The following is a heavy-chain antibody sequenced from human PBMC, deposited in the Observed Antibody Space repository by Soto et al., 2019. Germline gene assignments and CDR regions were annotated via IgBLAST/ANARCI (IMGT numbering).Heavy chain of an antibody. Sequence: GEPLKISCKGSGYSFTSYWISWVRQMPGKGLEWMGRIDPSDSYTNYSPSFQGHVTISADKSISTAYLQWSSLKASDTAMYYCARRQWELTEPRSDGMDVWGQGTTVTVSS. D-gene: IGHD1-26*01. CDR1: GYSFTSYW. CDR2: IDPSDSYT. J-gene: IGHJ6*02. V-gene: IGHV5-10-1*01. CDR3: ARRQWELTEPRSDGMDV.